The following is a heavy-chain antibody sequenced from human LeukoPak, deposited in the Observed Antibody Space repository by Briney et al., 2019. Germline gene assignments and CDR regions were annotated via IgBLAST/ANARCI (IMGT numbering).Heavy chain of an antibody. CDR1: GYTFTDYY. D-gene: IGHD1-1*01. J-gene: IGHJ4*02. V-gene: IGHV1-2*02. CDR3: APGGTGTTTTFFDY. CDR2: INPITGGT. Sequence: ASVKVSCKASGYTFTDYYMHWVQQAPGQGLEWMGWINPITGGTDSAQKFQGRVTMTRDTSITTAYMDLSRLTSDDTAVYYCAPGGTGTTTTFFDYWGQGTLVTVSS.